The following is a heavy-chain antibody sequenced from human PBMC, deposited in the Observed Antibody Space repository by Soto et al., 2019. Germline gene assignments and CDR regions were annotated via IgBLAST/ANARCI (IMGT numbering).Heavy chain of an antibody. CDR3: VLLWFGEDQGTYYYYGMDV. D-gene: IGHD3-10*01. Sequence: ASVKVSCKASGYTFTGYYMHWVRQAPGQGLEWMGWINPNSGGTNYAQKFQGWVTMTRDTSISTAYMELSSLRSEDTAVYYCVLLWFGEDQGTYYYYGMDVWGQGTTVTVSS. CDR2: INPNSGGT. V-gene: IGHV1-2*04. J-gene: IGHJ6*02. CDR1: GYTFTGYY.